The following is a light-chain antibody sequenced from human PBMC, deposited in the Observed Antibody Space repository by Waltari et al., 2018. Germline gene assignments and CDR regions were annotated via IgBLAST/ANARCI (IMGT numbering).Light chain of an antibody. CDR1: ESLSSRY. J-gene: IGKJ5*01. V-gene: IGKV3-20*01. Sequence: EIVLTQSPGTLSLSPGQRATLSCRTSESLSSRYLAWYQHKYGQGPRRIIHGVSSRATGIPDRFSGSGSGTGFTLTISRLEPADSALYYCQQYGQFPVTFGQGTRLEIK. CDR2: GVS. CDR3: QQYGQFPVT.